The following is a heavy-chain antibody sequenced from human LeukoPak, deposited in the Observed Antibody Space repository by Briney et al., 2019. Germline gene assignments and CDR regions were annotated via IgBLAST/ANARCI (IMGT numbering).Heavy chain of an antibody. D-gene: IGHD5-24*01. Sequence: PGGSLRLSCAASGFTFSSYSMNWVRQAPGKGLEWIGNIYNSGSTYYSPSFKSRVTISIDTSLNQFSLKLTSVTAADTAVYYCARTIELAVAFDFWGQGRLVTVSS. CDR1: GFTFSSYS. CDR2: IYNSGST. V-gene: IGHV4-4*02. J-gene: IGHJ4*02. CDR3: ARTIELAVAFDF.